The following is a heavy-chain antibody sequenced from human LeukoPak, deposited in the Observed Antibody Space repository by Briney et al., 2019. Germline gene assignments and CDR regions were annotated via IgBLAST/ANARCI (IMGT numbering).Heavy chain of an antibody. CDR2: IIPIFGTA. CDR3: ARDATGRAGEFDP. V-gene: IGHV1-69*13. D-gene: IGHD6-13*01. J-gene: IGHJ5*02. CDR1: GGTFSSYA. Sequence: ASVKVSCKASGGTFSSYAISWVRQAPGQGLEWMGGIIPIFGTANYAQKFQGRVTITADESTSTAYMELSSLRSEDTAVYYCARDATGRAGEFDPWGQGTLVTVS.